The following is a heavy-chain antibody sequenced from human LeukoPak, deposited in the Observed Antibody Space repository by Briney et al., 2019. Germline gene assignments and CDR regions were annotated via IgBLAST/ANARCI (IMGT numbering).Heavy chain of an antibody. CDR3: ASGGRGPF. CDR2: INPSGDGT. J-gene: IGHJ4*02. Sequence: ASVKVSCKASGYTFSTYYMHWVRQAPEQGLEWMGMINPSGDGTTYAQKFQGRVSMTRDTSTSTVYMELSSLGSEDTAVYYCASGGRGPFWGQGTLVTVSS. V-gene: IGHV1-46*01. CDR1: GYTFSTYY. D-gene: IGHD3-10*01.